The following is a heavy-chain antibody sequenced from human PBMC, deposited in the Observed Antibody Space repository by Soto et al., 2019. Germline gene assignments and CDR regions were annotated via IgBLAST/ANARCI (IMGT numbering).Heavy chain of an antibody. D-gene: IGHD6-13*01. V-gene: IGHV3-43*01. CDR3: TKAQEAAAGTQYYHGMDV. J-gene: IGHJ6*02. Sequence: GGSLRLSCAASGFTFDDYNMHWVRQAPGKGLEWVSLISWTGGTTYYADSVKGRFTIYRDNSKNSLYLQMNSLRNEDTALYYCTKAQEAAAGTQYYHGMDVWGQGTTVTVSS. CDR1: GFTFDDYN. CDR2: ISWTGGTT.